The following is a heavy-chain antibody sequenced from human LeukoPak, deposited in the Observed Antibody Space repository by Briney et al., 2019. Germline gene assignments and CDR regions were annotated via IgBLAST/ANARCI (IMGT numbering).Heavy chain of an antibody. J-gene: IGHJ4*02. CDR3: ARKRSRITYFDD. Sequence: SDTLSLTCDVSGYSIRSDNWWGWIRQPPGKGLEWIGYVYYSGSIYSNPSLKSRVTMSVDASRNRFSLKLTSVTPEDTAVYYCARKRSRITYFDDWGQGTLVTVSS. D-gene: IGHD2-2*01. CDR1: GYSIRSDNW. CDR2: VYYSGSI. V-gene: IGHV4-28*05.